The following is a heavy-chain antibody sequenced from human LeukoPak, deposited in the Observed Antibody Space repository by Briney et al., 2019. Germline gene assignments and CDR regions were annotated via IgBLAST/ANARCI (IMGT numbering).Heavy chain of an antibody. CDR2: IIPIFGTA. CDR3: ARGRGLAAAGWYFDL. Sequence: SVKVSCKASGGTFSSYAISWVRQAPGQGLEWMGGIIPIFGTANYAQKFQGRVTITADESTSTAYMELSSLRSEDTAVYYCARGRGLAAAGWYFDLWGRGALVTVSS. CDR1: GGTFSSYA. J-gene: IGHJ2*01. D-gene: IGHD6-13*01. V-gene: IGHV1-69*01.